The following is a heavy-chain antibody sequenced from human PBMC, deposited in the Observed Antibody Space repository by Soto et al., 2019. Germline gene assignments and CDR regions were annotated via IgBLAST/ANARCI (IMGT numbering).Heavy chain of an antibody. V-gene: IGHV4-34*01. CDR2: INHSGST. CDR1: GGSFSGYY. Sequence: PSETLSLTCAVYGGSFSGYYWSWIRQPPGKGLEWIGEINHSGSTNYNPSLKSRVTISVDTSKNQFSLKLSSVTAADTAVYYCARGGRGYSYGGVFDYWGQGTLVTVSS. CDR3: ARGGRGYSYGGVFDY. D-gene: IGHD5-18*01. J-gene: IGHJ4*02.